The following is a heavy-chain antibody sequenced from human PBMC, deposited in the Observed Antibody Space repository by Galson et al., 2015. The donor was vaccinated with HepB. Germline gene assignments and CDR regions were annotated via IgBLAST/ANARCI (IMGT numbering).Heavy chain of an antibody. CDR1: GDSVSSTGAA. D-gene: IGHD3-9*01. CDR2: TYYRSKWYN. J-gene: IGHJ6*02. V-gene: IGHV6-1*01. Sequence: CAISGDSVSSTGAAWNWIRQSPSRGLEWLGRTYYRSKWYNDYAASVKSRITINPETSKNQFSLQLNSVTPEDTAVYYCARGGPFDYLPRPPLKDYYSYYGLDVWGQGTTVTVSS. CDR3: ARGGPFDYLPRPPLKDYYSYYGLDV.